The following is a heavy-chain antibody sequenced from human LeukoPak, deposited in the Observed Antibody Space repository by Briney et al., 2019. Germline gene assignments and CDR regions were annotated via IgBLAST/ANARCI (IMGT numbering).Heavy chain of an antibody. D-gene: IGHD2-15*01. CDR1: GGSISGYY. CDR3: ARSPIPLGYCSGGSCYGWSDP. J-gene: IGHJ5*02. V-gene: IGHV4-4*07. Sequence: PSETLSLTCTVSGGSISGYYWSWIRQPAGKGLEWIGRIYTSGSTNYNPSLTSRVTMSVDTSKNHFSLKLSSVTASDTAVYYCARSPIPLGYCSGGSCYGWSDPWGQGTLVTVSS. CDR2: IYTSGST.